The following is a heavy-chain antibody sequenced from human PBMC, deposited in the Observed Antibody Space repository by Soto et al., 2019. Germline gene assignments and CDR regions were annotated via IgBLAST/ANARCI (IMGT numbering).Heavy chain of an antibody. Sequence: SVKVSCKASGGTFSSYAISWVRQAPGQGLEWMGGIIPIFGTANYAQKFQGRVTITADESTSTAYMELSSLRSEDTAVYYCATGNSTYYDFWGGYYGQFDYWGQGTLVTVSS. CDR1: GGTFSSYA. CDR2: IIPIFGTA. V-gene: IGHV1-69*13. D-gene: IGHD3-3*01. J-gene: IGHJ4*02. CDR3: ATGNSTYYDFWGGYYGQFDY.